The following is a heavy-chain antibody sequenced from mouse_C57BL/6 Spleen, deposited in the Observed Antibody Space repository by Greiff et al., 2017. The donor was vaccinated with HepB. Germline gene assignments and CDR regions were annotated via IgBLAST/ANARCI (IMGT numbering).Heavy chain of an antibody. Sequence: QVQLQQPGAELVRPGPSVKLSCKASGYTFTSYWMHWVKQRPGQGLEWIGVIDPSDSYTNYNQKFKGKATLTVDTSSSTAYMQLSSLTSEDSAVYYCARYGGSSPWFAYWGQGTLVTVSA. CDR1: GYTFTSYW. D-gene: IGHD1-1*01. CDR3: ARYGGSSPWFAY. CDR2: IDPSDSYT. J-gene: IGHJ3*01. V-gene: IGHV1-59*01.